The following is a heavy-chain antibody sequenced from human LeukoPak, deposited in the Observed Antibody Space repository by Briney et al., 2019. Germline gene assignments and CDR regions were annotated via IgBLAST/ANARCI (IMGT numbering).Heavy chain of an antibody. V-gene: IGHV4-59*01. CDR2: IYYSGST. CDR3: ARNQRRRVVVVITRGYAFDI. Sequence: SETLSLTCTVSGGSISSYYWSWIRQPPGKGLEWIGYIYYSGSTNYNPSLKSRVTISVDTSKNQFSLKLSSVTAADTAVYYCARNQRRRVVVVITRGYAFDIWGKGKMLTVSS. CDR1: GGSISSYY. J-gene: IGHJ3*02. D-gene: IGHD3-22*01.